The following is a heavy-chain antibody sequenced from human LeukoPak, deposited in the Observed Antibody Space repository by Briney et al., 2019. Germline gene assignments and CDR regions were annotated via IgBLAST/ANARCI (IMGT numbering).Heavy chain of an antibody. Sequence: SGGSLRLSCAASAFTFSNYAMSWVRQAPGKGLEWVSTISGSGTTTYYADSVKGRFTISRDNSKNTLYLQMNSLRAEDTAVYYCTKRPVVVITTPYFDYWGQGTLVTVSS. V-gene: IGHV3-23*01. D-gene: IGHD3-22*01. J-gene: IGHJ4*02. CDR1: AFTFSNYA. CDR3: TKRPVVVITTPYFDY. CDR2: ISGSGTTT.